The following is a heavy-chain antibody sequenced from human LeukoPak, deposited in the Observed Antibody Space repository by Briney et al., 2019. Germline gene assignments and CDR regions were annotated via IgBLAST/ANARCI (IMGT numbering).Heavy chain of an antibody. J-gene: IGHJ4*02. D-gene: IGHD3-10*01. CDR3: ARASFASRSYYFDL. V-gene: IGHV4-38-2*02. Sequence: SETLSLTCIVSADAITSHFYWGWIRQSPGEGGKGLEWIASVYHSGAEYVNPSLKSRVTTSVDTSKSQFYLTLTSVTAADTAVYFCARASFASRSYYFDLWGPGTLITVSS. CDR1: ADAITSHFY. CDR2: VYHSGAE.